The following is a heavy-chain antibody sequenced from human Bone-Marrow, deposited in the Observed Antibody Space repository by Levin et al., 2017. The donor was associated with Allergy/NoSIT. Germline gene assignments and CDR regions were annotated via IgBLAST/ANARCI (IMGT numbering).Heavy chain of an antibody. D-gene: IGHD3-16*01. CDR2: ITGSGTYI. V-gene: IGHV3-21*06. CDR3: ARMASGGGYYYYMDV. J-gene: IGHJ6*03. CDR1: GFSFSSYT. Sequence: PGGSLRLSCAASGFSFSSYTLNWVRQAPGKGLEWVASITGSGTYIHYADSLKGRFTISRDNAKSFLYLQMDSLRAEDTAVYYCARMASGGGYYYYMDVWGKGTTVTVSS.